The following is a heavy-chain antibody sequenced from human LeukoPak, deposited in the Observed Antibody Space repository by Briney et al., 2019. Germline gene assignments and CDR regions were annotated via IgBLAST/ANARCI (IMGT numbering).Heavy chain of an antibody. CDR1: GRSISSGGYY. Sequence: SETLSLTCTVSGRSISSGGYYWSWIRQHPGKGLEWIGYIYYSGSTYYNPSLKSRVTISVDTSKNQFSLKLSSVTAADTAVYYCARDRGTGDYGDYTIDYWGQGTLVTVSS. D-gene: IGHD4-17*01. J-gene: IGHJ4*02. CDR3: ARDRGTGDYGDYTIDY. CDR2: IYYSGST. V-gene: IGHV4-31*03.